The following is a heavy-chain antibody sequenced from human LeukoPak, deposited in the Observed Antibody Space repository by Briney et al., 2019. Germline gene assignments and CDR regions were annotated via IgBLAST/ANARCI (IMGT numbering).Heavy chain of an antibody. V-gene: IGHV3-48*03. D-gene: IGHD6-19*01. CDR2: IGSSGTTI. CDR3: ALLAVASDFDY. J-gene: IGHJ4*02. CDR1: GFPFSIYE. Sequence: PGGSLRLSSAVSGFPFSIYEMNWVSQGPGKGLEWVSNIGSSGTTIYYADSVKGRFSISRDNAKNSLYLQMNSLRVEDTAVYYCALLAVASDFDYWGQGALVTVSS.